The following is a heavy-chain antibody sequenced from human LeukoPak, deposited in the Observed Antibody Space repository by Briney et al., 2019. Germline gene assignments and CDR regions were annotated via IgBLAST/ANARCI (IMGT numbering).Heavy chain of an antibody. J-gene: IGHJ4*02. V-gene: IGHV4-39*07. CDR1: GASISSSNYY. Sequence: SETLSLTCAVSGASISSSNYYWGWVRQSPGKGLEWIGNIYSSGNTYYNASLKSRVTISVDTSKNQFSLKLSSVTAADTAVYYCARDNQVGATFAWGQGTLVTVSS. CDR3: ARDNQVGATFA. D-gene: IGHD1-26*01. CDR2: IYSSGNT.